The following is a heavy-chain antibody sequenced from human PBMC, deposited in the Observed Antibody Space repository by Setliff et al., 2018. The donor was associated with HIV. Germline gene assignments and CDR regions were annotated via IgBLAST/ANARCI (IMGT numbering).Heavy chain of an antibody. V-gene: IGHV6-1*01. D-gene: IGHD5-18*01. J-gene: IGHJ4*02. CDR3: ARGGITAYYFDH. CDR1: GDSVSSDSAA. Sequence: SQTLSLTCAISGDSVSSDSAAWNWIRQSPSRGREWLARTYYRSKWYIDYAVSVKSRITINTDTSRNQLPLQLSSVNPDDSAVYFCARGGITAYYFDHWAQGTLVTVSS. CDR2: TYYRSKWYI.